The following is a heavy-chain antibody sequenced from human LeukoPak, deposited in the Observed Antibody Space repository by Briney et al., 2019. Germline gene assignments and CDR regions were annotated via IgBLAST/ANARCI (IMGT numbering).Heavy chain of an antibody. CDR3: ARESIAAAGIHYYYYMDV. CDR1: GFTLDDYG. V-gene: IGHV3-20*04. CDR2: INWNGGST. J-gene: IGHJ6*03. D-gene: IGHD6-13*01. Sequence: PGGSLRLSCAASGFTLDDYGMTWVRQAPGKGLEWVSSINWNGGSTGYADSVKGRFTISRDNSKNTLYLQMNSLRAEDTAVYYCARESIAAAGIHYYYYMDVWGKGTTVTISS.